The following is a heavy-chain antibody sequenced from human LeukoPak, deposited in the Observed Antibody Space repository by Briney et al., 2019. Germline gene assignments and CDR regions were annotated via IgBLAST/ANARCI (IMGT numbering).Heavy chain of an antibody. V-gene: IGHV4-61*05. J-gene: IGHJ3*02. CDR1: GGSISGSGYY. CDR3: ASRDMTALTAYVFDI. D-gene: IGHD4-11*01. CDR2: IYYSGST. Sequence: PSETLSLTCTVSGGSISGSGYYWGWIRQPPGKGLEWIGYIYYSGSTNYNPSLKSRVTISVDTSKNQFSLKLRSVTAADTAVYYCASRDMTALTAYVFDIWGQGTMVTVSS.